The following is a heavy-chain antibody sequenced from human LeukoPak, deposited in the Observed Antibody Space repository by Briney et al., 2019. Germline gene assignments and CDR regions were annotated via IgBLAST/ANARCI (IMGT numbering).Heavy chain of an antibody. CDR1: GFTFSSYG. Sequence: GGSLRLSCAASGFTFSSYGMHWVRQAPGKGLEWVAVISYDGSNKYYADSVKGRFTISRDNSKNTLYLQMSSLRAEDTAVYYCALYRYGDGVFNIWGQGTMVTVYS. CDR3: ALYRYGDGVFNI. CDR2: ISYDGSNK. D-gene: IGHD5-18*01. V-gene: IGHV3-30*03. J-gene: IGHJ3*02.